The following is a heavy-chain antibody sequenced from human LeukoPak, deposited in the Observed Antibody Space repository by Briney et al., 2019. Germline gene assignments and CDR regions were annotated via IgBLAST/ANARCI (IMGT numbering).Heavy chain of an antibody. J-gene: IGHJ1*01. CDR3: ARAPSEIGGYYPEYFRH. CDR1: GFTFSSYW. D-gene: IGHD3-22*01. Sequence: PGGSLRLSCAASGFTFSSYWMHGVRQAPGKGLVWVSRIKSYGSTNYADSAKGRFTISRDNAKNTVSLQMNSLRAEDTGVYYCARAPSEIGGYYPEYFRHWGQGSSVTVSS. CDR2: IKSYGST. V-gene: IGHV3-74*01.